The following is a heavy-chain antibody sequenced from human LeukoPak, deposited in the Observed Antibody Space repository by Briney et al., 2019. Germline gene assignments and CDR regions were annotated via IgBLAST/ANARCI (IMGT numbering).Heavy chain of an antibody. D-gene: IGHD5-18*01. J-gene: IGHJ4*02. V-gene: IGHV4-34*01. CDR2: INHSGST. CDR1: GGSFSGYY. CDR3: ARGESTWIQLWTPFDY. Sequence: ETSETLSLTCAVYGGSFSGYYWSWIRQPPGKGLEWIGEINHSGSTNYNPSLKSRVTISVDTSKNQFSLKLSSVTAADTAVYYCARGESTWIQLWTPFDYWGQGTLVTVSS.